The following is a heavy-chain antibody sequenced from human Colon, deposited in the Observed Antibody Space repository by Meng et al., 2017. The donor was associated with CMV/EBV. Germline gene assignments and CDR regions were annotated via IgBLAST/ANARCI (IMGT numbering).Heavy chain of an antibody. CDR1: GASVASHF. CDR2: IYYSGST. D-gene: IGHD3-3*01. V-gene: IGHV4-59*02. J-gene: IGHJ4*02. Sequence: SETLSLTCIVSGASVASHFLNWIRQPPGKGLEWIGYIYYSGSTNYNPSLKSRVTISVDTSKNQFSLKLSSVTAADTAVYYCARSGYDFWSGYYNMYYFDYWGQGTLVTVSS. CDR3: ARSGYDFWSGYYNMYYFDY.